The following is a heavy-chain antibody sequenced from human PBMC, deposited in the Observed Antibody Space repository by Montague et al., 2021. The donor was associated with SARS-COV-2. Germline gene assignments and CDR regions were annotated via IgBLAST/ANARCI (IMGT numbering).Heavy chain of an antibody. D-gene: IGHD3-22*01. CDR3: ARDSGYYDSSGYSYDAFDI. V-gene: IGHV4-31*03. CDR1: GGSISSGGYY. Sequence: TLSLTCTVSGGSISSGGYYWSWIRQHPGKGLEWTGYIYHTGSTHYNPSLKGRVTISKETSKNHFSLNLSSVTAADSAVYYCARDSGYYDSSGYSYDAFDIWGQGTKVTVSS. J-gene: IGHJ3*02. CDR2: IYHTGST.